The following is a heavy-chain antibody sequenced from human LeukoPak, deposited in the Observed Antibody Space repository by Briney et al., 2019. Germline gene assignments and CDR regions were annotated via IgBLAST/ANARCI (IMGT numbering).Heavy chain of an antibody. CDR1: GYTFTTYG. CDR2: ISTYNAKT. D-gene: IGHD1-14*01. CDR3: ARDLDNRNDLYYLDW. Sequence: ASVKVSCKASGYTFTTYGIIWVRQAPGQGLEWMGWISTYNAKTKYAQNLQGRVAMTTDTSTSTAYMELRSLRSDDTAVYYCARDLDNRNDLYYLDWWGQGTLVTVSS. J-gene: IGHJ4*02. V-gene: IGHV1-18*01.